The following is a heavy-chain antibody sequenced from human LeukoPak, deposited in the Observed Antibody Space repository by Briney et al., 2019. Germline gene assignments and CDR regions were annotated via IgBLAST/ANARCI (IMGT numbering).Heavy chain of an antibody. V-gene: IGHV4-59*01. J-gene: IGHJ4*02. CDR2: ISYSGST. Sequence: SETLSLTCTVSGGSISSYYWSWIRQPPGKGLEWIGFISYSGSTGYRPSLKSRVTISVDTSKNQFSLKLSSVTAADTAVYYCARGGGYDWGAFDYWGQGTLVTVSS. CDR1: GGSISSYY. CDR3: ARGGGYDWGAFDY. D-gene: IGHD5-12*01.